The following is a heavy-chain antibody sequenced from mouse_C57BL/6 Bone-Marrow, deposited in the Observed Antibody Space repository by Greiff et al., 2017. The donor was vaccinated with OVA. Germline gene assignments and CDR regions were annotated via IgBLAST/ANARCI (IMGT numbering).Heavy chain of an antibody. CDR2: IYPGSGST. V-gene: IGHV1-55*01. Sequence: QVQLQQPGAELVKPGASVKMSCKASGYTFTSYWITWVKQRPGQGLEWIGDIYPGSGSTNYNEKFKSKATLTVDTSSSTAYMQLSSLTSEDSAVYDFALTGAHITTGGDAYWGQGTLVTVSA. J-gene: IGHJ3*01. D-gene: IGHD1-1*01. CDR3: ALTGAHITTGGDAY. CDR1: GYTFTSYW.